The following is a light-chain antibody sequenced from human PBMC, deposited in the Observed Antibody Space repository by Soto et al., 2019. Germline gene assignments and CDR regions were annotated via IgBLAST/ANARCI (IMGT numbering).Light chain of an antibody. CDR1: QSVSSN. Sequence: EIVMTQSPATLSVSPGERATLSCRASQSVSSNLAWYQQKPGQAPRLLIYGASTRATGIPARFSGSGSGTEFTLTISSLQSEDFAVYYCQQYNNGHRTFGQGTKVDNK. J-gene: IGKJ1*01. V-gene: IGKV3-15*01. CDR3: QQYNNGHRT. CDR2: GAS.